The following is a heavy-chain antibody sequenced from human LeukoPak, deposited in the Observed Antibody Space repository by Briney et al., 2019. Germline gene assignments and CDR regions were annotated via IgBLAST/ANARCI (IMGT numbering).Heavy chain of an antibody. CDR3: ARRRGWLPFDY. CDR1: GGSFSGYY. CDR2: INHSGST. V-gene: IGHV4-34*01. D-gene: IGHD6-19*01. Sequence: WETLSLSCAVYGGSFSGYYWSWIRQPPGKGLEWIGEINHSGSTNYNPSLKSRVTISIDTSKNQFSLKLSSVTAADTAVYYCARRRGWLPFDYWGQGTLVTVSS. J-gene: IGHJ4*02.